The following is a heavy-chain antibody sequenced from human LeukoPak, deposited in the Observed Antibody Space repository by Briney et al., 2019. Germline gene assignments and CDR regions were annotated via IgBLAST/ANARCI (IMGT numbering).Heavy chain of an antibody. D-gene: IGHD6-25*01. V-gene: IGHV1-46*01. J-gene: IGHJ6*03. CDR1: GYIFTSYY. Sequence: ASVKVSCKASGYIFTSYYIHWVRQAPGQGLEWMGIINPSGGSTGYAQKFQGRVTMTRDTSTSTVYVELNSLRSDDTAVYHCARALPHVRSGYYYYYMDVWGKGTTVTISS. CDR2: INPSGGST. CDR3: ARALPHVRSGYYYYYMDV.